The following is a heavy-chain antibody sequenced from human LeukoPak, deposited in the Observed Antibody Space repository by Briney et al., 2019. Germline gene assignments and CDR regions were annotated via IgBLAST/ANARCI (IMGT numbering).Heavy chain of an antibody. V-gene: IGHV4-59*12. Sequence: SETLSLTCTVSGGSISSYYWSWIRQPPGEGLEGIGYIYYSWSTNYNPSLKSRVTISVDRSKNQFSLKLSSVTAADTAVYYCARLKGYYGSGSYFDYWGQGTLVTVSS. J-gene: IGHJ4*02. CDR3: ARLKGYYGSGSYFDY. D-gene: IGHD3-10*01. CDR1: GGSISSYY. CDR2: IYYSWST.